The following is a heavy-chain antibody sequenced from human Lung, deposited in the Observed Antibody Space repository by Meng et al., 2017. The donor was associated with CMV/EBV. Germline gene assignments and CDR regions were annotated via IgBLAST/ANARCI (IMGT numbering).Heavy chain of an antibody. J-gene: IGHJ4*01. CDR1: GGTFSSYA. CDR2: IIPIFGTA. V-gene: IGHV1-69*05. Sequence: SXXVSXKASGGTFSSYAISWVRQAPGQGLEWMGGIIPIFGTANYAQKFQGRVTITTDDSTSTAYVELSSLRSEDTAVYYCARSANIVRVPAARHYYDYWGQAXLVTVSS. CDR3: ARSANIVRVPAARHYYDY. D-gene: IGHD2-2*01.